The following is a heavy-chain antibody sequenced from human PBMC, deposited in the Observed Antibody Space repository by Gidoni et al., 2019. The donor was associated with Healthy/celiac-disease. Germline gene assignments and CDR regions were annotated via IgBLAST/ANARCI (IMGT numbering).Heavy chain of an antibody. J-gene: IGHJ6*02. D-gene: IGHD6-19*01. Sequence: EVQLVESGGGLVQPGGSLRLSCAASGFTFSSYSMNWVRQAPGKGLGWVSYISSSSSTIYYADSVKGRFTISRDNAKNSLYLQMNSLRDEDTAVYYCARAGIAVAGTNGHYYGMDVWGQGTTVTVSS. CDR2: ISSSSSTI. CDR3: ARAGIAVAGTNGHYYGMDV. CDR1: GFTFSSYS. V-gene: IGHV3-48*02.